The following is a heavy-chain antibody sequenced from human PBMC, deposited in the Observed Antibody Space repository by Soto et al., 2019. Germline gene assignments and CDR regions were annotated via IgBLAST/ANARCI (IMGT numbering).Heavy chain of an antibody. J-gene: IGHJ4*02. D-gene: IGHD3-9*01. CDR1: GYTFTSYG. Sequence: ASVKVSCKASGYTFTSYGISWVRQAPGQGLEWMGWISAYNGNTNYAQKLQGRVTMTTDTSTSTAYMELRSLRSDDTAVYYCAIDTGEYYDILTRYDSDYWGQGPLVTVSS. CDR2: ISAYNGNT. CDR3: AIDTGEYYDILTRYDSDY. V-gene: IGHV1-18*01.